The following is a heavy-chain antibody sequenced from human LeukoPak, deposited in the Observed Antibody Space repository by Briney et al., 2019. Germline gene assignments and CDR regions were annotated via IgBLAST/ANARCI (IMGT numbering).Heavy chain of an antibody. CDR3: ARGRYCSSTSCYFPYFDY. Sequence: SETLSLTCAVYGGSFSGYYWSWIGQPPGKGLEWIGEINHSGSTNYNPSLKSRVTISVDTSKNQFSLKLSSVTAADTAVYYCARGRYCSSTSCYFPYFDYWGQGTLVTVSS. D-gene: IGHD2-2*01. J-gene: IGHJ4*02. CDR2: INHSGST. V-gene: IGHV4-34*01. CDR1: GGSFSGYY.